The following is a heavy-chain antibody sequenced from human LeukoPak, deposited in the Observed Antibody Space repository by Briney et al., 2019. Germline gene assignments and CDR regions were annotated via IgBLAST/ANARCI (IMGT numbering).Heavy chain of an antibody. CDR2: ISGSGGST. CDR1: GFTFSSYA. D-gene: IGHD1-14*01. J-gene: IGHJ5*02. Sequence: GGSLRLSCAASGFTFSSYAMSWVRQAPGKGLEWVSAISGSGGSTYYADSVKGRFTISRDNAKNSLYLQMNSLRAEDTAVYYCAREPTGWFDPWGQGTLVTVSS. CDR3: AREPTGWFDP. V-gene: IGHV3-23*01.